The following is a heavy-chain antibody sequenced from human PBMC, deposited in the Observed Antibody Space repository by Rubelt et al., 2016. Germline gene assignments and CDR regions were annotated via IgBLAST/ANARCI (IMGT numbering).Heavy chain of an antibody. CDR2: INHSGST. V-gene: IGHV4-34*01. Sequence: QVQLQQWGAGLLKPSETLSLTCAVYGGSFSGYYWSWIRQPPGKGPEWIGEINHSGSTNYNPFLRSGVTISVDTSKNHCALKLSSVTAADTAVYYCARGTAVAGIDYWGQGTLVTVSS. D-gene: IGHD6-19*01. CDR3: ARGTAVAGIDY. J-gene: IGHJ4*02. CDR1: GGSFSGYY.